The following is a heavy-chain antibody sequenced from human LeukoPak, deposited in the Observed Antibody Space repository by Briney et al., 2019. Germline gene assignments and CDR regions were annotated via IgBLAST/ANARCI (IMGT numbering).Heavy chain of an antibody. J-gene: IGHJ5*02. CDR3: ASSGRYSGWYH. CDR2: IYHSGST. D-gene: IGHD1-26*01. Sequence: SETLSLTCAVSGYSISSGYYWGWIRQPPVKGLEWIGSIYHSGSTYYNPSLKSRVTISVDTSKNQFSLKLSSVTAADTAVYYCASSGRYSGWYHWGEGTLVTVSS. CDR1: GYSISSGYY. V-gene: IGHV4-38-2*01.